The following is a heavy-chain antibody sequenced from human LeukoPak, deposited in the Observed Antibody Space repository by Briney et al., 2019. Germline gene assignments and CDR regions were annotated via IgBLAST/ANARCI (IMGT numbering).Heavy chain of an antibody. CDR1: GSMYNYY. V-gene: IGHV4-59*08. CDR2: IHYSGST. Sequence: SETLSLTCTVSGSMYNYYWSWIRQPPGKGLEWIGYIHYSGSTNYNPSLKSRVTMSLDASNNQVSLKLNSVTAADTAVYYCARHISSGGTYAHFDYWGQGTLVTVSS. CDR3: ARHISSGGTYAHFDY. D-gene: IGHD1-26*01. J-gene: IGHJ4*02.